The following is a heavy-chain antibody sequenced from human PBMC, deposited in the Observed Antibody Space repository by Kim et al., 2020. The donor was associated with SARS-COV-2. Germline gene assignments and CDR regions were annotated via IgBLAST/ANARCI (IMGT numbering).Heavy chain of an antibody. V-gene: IGHV4-59*09. J-gene: IGHJ1*01. Sequence: PTLKGRVTISEETSKNQFSLKLGAVTAADTAVYYCARGVPRGEGSGLIKLWGQGTLVTVSS. D-gene: IGHD3-10*01. CDR3: ARGVPRGEGSGLIKL.